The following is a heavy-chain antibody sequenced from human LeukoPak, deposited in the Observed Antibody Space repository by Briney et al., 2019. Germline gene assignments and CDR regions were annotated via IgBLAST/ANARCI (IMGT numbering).Heavy chain of an antibody. CDR3: ARKDSRGNAFDI. Sequence: HPGRSLRLSCAASGLTFSSYAMHWVRQAPGKGLEWVAVISYDGSNKYYADSVKGRFTISRDNSKNTLYLQMNSLRAEDTAVYYCARKDSRGNAFDIWGQGTMVTVSS. J-gene: IGHJ3*02. D-gene: IGHD6-25*01. V-gene: IGHV3-30*04. CDR2: ISYDGSNK. CDR1: GLTFSSYA.